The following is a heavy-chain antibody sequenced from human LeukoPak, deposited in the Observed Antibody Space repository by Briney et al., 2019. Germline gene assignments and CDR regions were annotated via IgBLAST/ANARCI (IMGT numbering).Heavy chain of an antibody. D-gene: IGHD2-15*01. J-gene: IGHJ6*02. CDR3: AREGPAYTSRWYAYYYGFDV. V-gene: IGHV4-59*01. CDR1: GDSLGSFF. Sequence: SETLSLTCPVSGDSLGSFFWSWIRQSPGRGLGWIGHIYHSGSHNYNPTLTSRVAISVDTSKNQFSLKLTSVTSADTAVYDCAREGPAYTSRWYAYYYGFDVWGPGTTVTVSS. CDR2: IYHSGSH.